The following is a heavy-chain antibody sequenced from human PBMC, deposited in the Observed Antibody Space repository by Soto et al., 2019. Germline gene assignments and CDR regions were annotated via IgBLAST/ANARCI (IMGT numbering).Heavy chain of an antibody. D-gene: IGHD3-22*01. CDR2: INPNSGAT. J-gene: IGHJ5*01. Sequence: QVQLVQSGAEVKKPGASVKVSCKASGYAFTGHSMHWVRQAPGQGLEWMGWINPNSGATNYAQKFQDWVTMTRDTSINTVYMELKRLRSDDTAVYYCAREVVISWFDYWGHGTLVTVSS. CDR3: AREVVISWFDY. CDR1: GYAFTGHS. V-gene: IGHV1-2*04.